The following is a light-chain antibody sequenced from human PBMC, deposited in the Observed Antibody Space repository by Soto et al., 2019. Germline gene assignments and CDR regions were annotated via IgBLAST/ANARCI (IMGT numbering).Light chain of an antibody. Sequence: QSVLTQPPSASGTPGQGVTISCSGSSSNIGSNTVNWYQQLPGTAPKLLIYSFSQRPSGVPDRFSGSKSGTSASLAISGLQSEDEADYYCAAWDSSLSAYVFGTGTKVTVL. V-gene: IGLV1-44*01. CDR2: SFS. J-gene: IGLJ1*01. CDR1: SSNIGSNT. CDR3: AAWDSSLSAYV.